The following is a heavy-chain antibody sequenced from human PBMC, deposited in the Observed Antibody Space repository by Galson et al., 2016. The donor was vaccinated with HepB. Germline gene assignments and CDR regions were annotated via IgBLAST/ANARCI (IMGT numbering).Heavy chain of an antibody. J-gene: IGHJ4*02. V-gene: IGHV3-33*01. CDR3: VRGQWLENYFDY. D-gene: IGHD6-19*01. CDR1: GFHFGSHG. Sequence: SLRLSCAESGFHFGSHGMHWVRQAPGKGLEWVALIWYDGTNKYYADSVRGRFTISRDNSKSTMFLQMNSLRAEDTAVYYCVRGQWLENYFDYWGQGTLVTVSS. CDR2: IWYDGTNK.